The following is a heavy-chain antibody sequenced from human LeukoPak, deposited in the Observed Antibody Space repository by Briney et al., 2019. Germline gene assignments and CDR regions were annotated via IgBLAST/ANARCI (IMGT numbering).Heavy chain of an antibody. Sequence: GGSLRLSCAASGFTFSDYYMSWIRQAPGKGLEWVSYISGSDSTIYYADSVKGRFTLSRDNAKNSLYLQMNSLRAEDTAVYYCARAQSSSWYPFDYWGQGTLVTVSS. V-gene: IGHV3-11*04. CDR2: ISGSDSTI. CDR1: GFTFSDYY. J-gene: IGHJ4*02. D-gene: IGHD6-13*01. CDR3: ARAQSSSWYPFDY.